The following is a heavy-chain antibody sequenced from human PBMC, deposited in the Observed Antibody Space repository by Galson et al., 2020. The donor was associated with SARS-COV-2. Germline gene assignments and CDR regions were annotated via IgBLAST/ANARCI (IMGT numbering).Heavy chain of an antibody. V-gene: IGHV4-39*01. CDR1: RGSISSNTYS. CDR3: ARGKGYYDSSGYLDY. Sequence: SETLSLNCTVSRGSISSNTYSWNWIRQPPGTGLEWIGTISYRGSTYYNPSLNSRVTISVDTSKNQFSLKLSSVTAADTAVYYCARGKGYYDSSGYLDYWDQGTLVTVSS. CDR2: ISYRGST. J-gene: IGHJ4*02. D-gene: IGHD3-22*01.